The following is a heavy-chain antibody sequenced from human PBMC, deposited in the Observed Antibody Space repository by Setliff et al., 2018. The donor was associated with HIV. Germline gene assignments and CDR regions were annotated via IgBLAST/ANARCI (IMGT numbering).Heavy chain of an antibody. J-gene: IGHJ6*03. CDR3: ASWGGSPDGYFYYYMDV. V-gene: IGHV1-2*02. CDR2: VRPHSINK. CDR1: GFAFSDYY. D-gene: IGHD1-26*01. Sequence: ASVKVSCKASGFAFSDYYIHWVRQAPGQGLEWMGWVRPHSINKVYAQKFQGRVTMTRDTSINTVYMELSRLRSDDTAVYYCASWGGSPDGYFYYYMDVWGKGTTVTVSS.